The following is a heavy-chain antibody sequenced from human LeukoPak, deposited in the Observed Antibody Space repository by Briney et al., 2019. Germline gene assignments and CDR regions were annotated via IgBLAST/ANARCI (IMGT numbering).Heavy chain of an antibody. CDR3: ARARMPSGDLYYYGMDV. Sequence: GGSLRLSCAASGFTLSSYAMHWVRQAPGKGLEYVSAISSNGDSTYYANSVKGRFTISRDNSKNTLYLQMGSLRPEDMAVYYCARARMPSGDLYYYGMDVWGQGTTVTVSS. J-gene: IGHJ6*02. CDR2: ISSNGDST. CDR1: GFTLSSYA. V-gene: IGHV3-64*01. D-gene: IGHD1-26*01.